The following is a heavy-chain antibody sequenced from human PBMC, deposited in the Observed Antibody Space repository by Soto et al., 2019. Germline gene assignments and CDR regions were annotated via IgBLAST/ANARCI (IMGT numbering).Heavy chain of an antibody. CDR2: MSPNSGAT. Sequence: QVQLVQSGAEVTKPGASVKVSCKASGYTFTSYDINWVRQATGQGLEWMGWMSPNSGATGYAQKFQGRVTMSRDTSISTAYMELSNPRSEVTAIYYCARGVDAGVDVWGQGSTVTVSS. CDR1: GYTFTSYD. D-gene: IGHD1-1*01. V-gene: IGHV1-8*01. CDR3: ARGVDAGVDV. J-gene: IGHJ6*02.